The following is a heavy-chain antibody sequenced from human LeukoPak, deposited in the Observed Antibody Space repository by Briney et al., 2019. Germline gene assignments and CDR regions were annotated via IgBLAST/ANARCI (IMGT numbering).Heavy chain of an antibody. D-gene: IGHD3-10*01. CDR2: IYHSGRT. CDR1: GVSISSSNW. J-gene: IGHJ3*02. Sequence: PSETLSLTCTVSGVSISSSNWWSWVRQPPGKGLEWIGEIYHSGRTNYNPSLKSRVTISVDKSKNQFSLKLSSVTAADTAVYYCASGGFYYGSGSYYATFDAFDIWGQGTMVTVSS. V-gene: IGHV4-4*02. CDR3: ASGGFYYGSGSYYATFDAFDI.